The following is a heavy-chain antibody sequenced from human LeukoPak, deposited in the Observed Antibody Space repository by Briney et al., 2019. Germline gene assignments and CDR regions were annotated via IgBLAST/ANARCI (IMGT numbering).Heavy chain of an antibody. CDR3: ATDFGRSWYIDY. CDR1: GGTFSSYA. CDR2: IIPILGIA. J-gene: IGHJ4*02. D-gene: IGHD6-13*01. Sequence: SVKVSCKASGGTFSSYAISWVRQAPGQGLEWMGRIIPILGIANYAQKFQGRVTITADKSTSTAYMELSSLRSEDTAVYYCATDFGRSWYIDYWGQGTLVTVSS. V-gene: IGHV1-69*04.